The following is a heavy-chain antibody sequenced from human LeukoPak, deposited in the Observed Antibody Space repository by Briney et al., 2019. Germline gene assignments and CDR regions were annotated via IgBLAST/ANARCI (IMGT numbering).Heavy chain of an antibody. CDR1: GGTFSSYA. CDR2: IIPIFGTA. Sequence: GASVKVSCKASGGTFSSYAISWVRQAPGQGLEWMGGIIPIFGTANYAQKFQGRVTITADKSTSTAYMELSSLRSEDTAVYYCARQYGGNFRWFDPWGQGTLVTVSS. CDR3: ARQYGGNFRWFDP. V-gene: IGHV1-69*06. D-gene: IGHD4-23*01. J-gene: IGHJ5*02.